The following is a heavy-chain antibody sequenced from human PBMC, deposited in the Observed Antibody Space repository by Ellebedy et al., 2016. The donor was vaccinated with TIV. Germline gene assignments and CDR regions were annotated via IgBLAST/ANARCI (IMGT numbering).Heavy chain of an antibody. V-gene: IGHV1-2*06. CDR2: INPNSGDA. D-gene: IGHD3-3*01. CDR1: GYVFNEYY. J-gene: IGHJ4*02. Sequence: ASVKVSCKPSGYVFNEYYIHWVRQAPGQGLEWLGRINPNSGDANYAPKFQGRVTLTRDTSIRTYFMELNRLRSDDTAVYYCARIMYFEYDSWSDYWGQGTLVTVSS. CDR3: ARIMYFEYDSWSDY.